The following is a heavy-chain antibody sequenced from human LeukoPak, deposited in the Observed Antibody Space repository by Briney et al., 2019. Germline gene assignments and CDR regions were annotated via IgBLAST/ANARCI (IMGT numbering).Heavy chain of an antibody. J-gene: IGHJ4*02. D-gene: IGHD5-12*01. CDR3: ARDRSPTTAGTLDS. Sequence: GASVKVSCKASGGSFGSDGVAWVRQAPGQGLEWMERIIVFFGTAKYAQKFQGRVTITADTSTNTAYMELSHLRFEDTAVYFCARDRSPTTAGTLDSWGQGTLATVSS. V-gene: IGHV1-69*06. CDR1: GGSFGSDG. CDR2: IIVFFGTA.